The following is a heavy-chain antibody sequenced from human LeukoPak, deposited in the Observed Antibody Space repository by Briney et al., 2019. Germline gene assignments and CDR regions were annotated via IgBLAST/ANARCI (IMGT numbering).Heavy chain of an antibody. J-gene: IGHJ3*02. CDR3: AREARGTRAAFDI. CDR1: GFTLSYYW. Sequence: GGSLRLSCAASGFTLSYYWMSWVRQAPGKGLEWVASIQEDGSNRYYVGSVKGRFTISRDNAKNSVYLQMNSLRAEDTAVYYCAREARGTRAAFDIWGQGTMVTVS. D-gene: IGHD1-1*01. V-gene: IGHV3-7*01. CDR2: IQEDGSNR.